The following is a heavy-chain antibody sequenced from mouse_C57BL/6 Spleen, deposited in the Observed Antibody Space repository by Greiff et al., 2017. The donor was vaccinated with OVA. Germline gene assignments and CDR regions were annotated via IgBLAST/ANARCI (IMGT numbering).Heavy chain of an antibody. D-gene: IGHD2-3*01. Sequence: DVKLQESGEGLVKPGGSLKLSCAASGFTFSSYAMSWVRQTPEKRLEWVAYISSGGDYIYYADTVKGRFTISRDNARNTLYLQMSSLKSEDTAMYYCTREGYDGYYYWYFDVWGTGTTVTVSS. CDR3: TREGYDGYYYWYFDV. CDR1: GFTFSSYA. CDR2: ISSGGDYI. J-gene: IGHJ1*03. V-gene: IGHV5-9-1*02.